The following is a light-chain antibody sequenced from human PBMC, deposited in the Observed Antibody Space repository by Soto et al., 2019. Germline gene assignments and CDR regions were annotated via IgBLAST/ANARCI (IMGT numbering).Light chain of an antibody. CDR1: SSDVGGYNY. CDR2: DVS. V-gene: IGLV2-11*01. Sequence: SALTQPRSVSGSPGQSFTICCTGTSSDVGGYNYVSWYQQHPGKAPKLMIYDVSKRPSGVPDRFSGSKSGDTASLTISGLQAEDEADYYCCSYAGSYTSYVFGTGTKLTVL. CDR3: CSYAGSYTSYV. J-gene: IGLJ1*01.